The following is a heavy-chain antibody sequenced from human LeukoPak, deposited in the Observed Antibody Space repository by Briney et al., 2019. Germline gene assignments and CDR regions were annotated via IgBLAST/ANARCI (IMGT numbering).Heavy chain of an antibody. J-gene: IGHJ4*02. CDR1: GGSISSGGYS. Sequence: PSETLSLTCAVSGGSISSGGYSWSWIRQPPGKGLEWIGYIYYSGSTYYNPSLKSRVTISVDTSKNQFSLKLSSVTAADTAVYYCARLRGCNDFPPRLYYFDYWGQGTLVTVSS. CDR2: IYYSGST. CDR3: ARLRGCNDFPPRLYYFDY. V-gene: IGHV4-30-4*07. D-gene: IGHD5-24*01.